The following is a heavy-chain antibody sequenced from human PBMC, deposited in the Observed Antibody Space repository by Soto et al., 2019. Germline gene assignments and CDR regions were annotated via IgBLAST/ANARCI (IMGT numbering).Heavy chain of an antibody. Sequence: RSLTCTVSGGSISSYYWSWIRQPPGKGLEWIGYIYYSGSTNYNPSLKSRVTISVDTSKNQFSLKLSSVTAADTAVYYCASLVAATKDAFDIWGQGKMVTVS. CDR3: ASLVAATKDAFDI. CDR1: GGSISSYY. J-gene: IGHJ3*02. CDR2: IYYSGST. D-gene: IGHD2-15*01. V-gene: IGHV4-59*01.